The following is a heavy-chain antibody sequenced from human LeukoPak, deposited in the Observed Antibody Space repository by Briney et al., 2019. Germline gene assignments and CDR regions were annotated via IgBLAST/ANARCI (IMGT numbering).Heavy chain of an antibody. D-gene: IGHD1-26*01. Sequence: SVKVSCKASGGTFSSYAISWVRQAPGQGLEWMGGIIPIFGTANYAQKFQGRVTTTADESTSTAYMELSSLRSEDTAVYYCANLVGATMYYYYGMDVWGQGTTVTVSS. CDR3: ANLVGATMYYYYGMDV. J-gene: IGHJ6*02. V-gene: IGHV1-69*01. CDR1: GGTFSSYA. CDR2: IIPIFGTA.